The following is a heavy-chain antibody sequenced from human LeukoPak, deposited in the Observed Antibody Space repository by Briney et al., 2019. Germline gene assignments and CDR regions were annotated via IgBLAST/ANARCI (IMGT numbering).Heavy chain of an antibody. CDR1: GYSFTSYW. J-gene: IGHJ4*02. Sequence: GESLKISCKGSGYSFTSYWIGWVRQMPGKGLEWMGIIYPGDSDTRYSPSFQGQVTISADKSISTAYLQWSSLKASDTAMYYCAGHVGALLWFGELCGEFDYWGQGTLVTVSS. CDR2: IYPGDSDT. CDR3: AGHVGALLWFGELCGEFDY. D-gene: IGHD3-10*01. V-gene: IGHV5-51*01.